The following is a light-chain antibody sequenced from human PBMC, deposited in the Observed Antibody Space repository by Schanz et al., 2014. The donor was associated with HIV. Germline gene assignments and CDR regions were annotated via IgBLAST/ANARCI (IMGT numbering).Light chain of an antibody. CDR2: GAS. Sequence: EIVMTQSPVTLSVSPGERATLSCRASQSVSSHLAWYQQKPGQAPRLLIYGASTRATDIPDRFSGSGSGTDFTLTISRLEPEDFAVYYCQQYGSSLPYTLGQGTKVDIK. V-gene: IGKV3-20*01. J-gene: IGKJ2*01. CDR3: QQYGSSLPYT. CDR1: QSVSSH.